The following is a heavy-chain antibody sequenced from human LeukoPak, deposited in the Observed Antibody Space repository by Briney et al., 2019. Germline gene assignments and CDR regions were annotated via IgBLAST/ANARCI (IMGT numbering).Heavy chain of an antibody. J-gene: IGHJ4*02. CDR1: GFTFSGYA. Sequence: GGSLRLSCAAFGFTFSGYAVHWVRQAPGKGLEWVALISYDGSNKYYADSVKGRFTISRDNSKNTLYLQMNSLKPEDTAVYYCARVWRVRGVITAVFDSWGQGTLVTVSS. CDR3: ARVWRVRGVITAVFDS. CDR2: ISYDGSNK. D-gene: IGHD3-10*01. V-gene: IGHV3-30*04.